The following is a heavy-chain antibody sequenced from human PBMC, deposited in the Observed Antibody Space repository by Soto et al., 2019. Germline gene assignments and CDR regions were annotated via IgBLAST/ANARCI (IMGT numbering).Heavy chain of an antibody. Sequence: EVQLLESGGGLVRPGGSLRLSCAASGFTFSSYAITWVRQAPRKGLEWFSGVSGTGGGAYYADSVKGRFTISRDKPTKALYLHTNSRSAEETAVCYCARGSAYSDYGLEYWGPGNLVTVSS. J-gene: IGHJ4*02. CDR3: ARGSAYSDYGLEY. V-gene: IGHV3-23*01. D-gene: IGHD4-17*01. CDR1: GFTFSSYA. CDR2: VSGTGGGA.